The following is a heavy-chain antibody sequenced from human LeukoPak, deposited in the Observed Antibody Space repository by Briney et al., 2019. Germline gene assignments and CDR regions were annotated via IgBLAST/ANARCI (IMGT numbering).Heavy chain of an antibody. J-gene: IGHJ4*02. CDR3: ARDPGFTESYYFDSSGYYDY. D-gene: IGHD3-22*01. V-gene: IGHV3-66*03. Sequence: GGSLRLSCTVSGFTVSSNSMSWVRQAPGKGLEWVSFIYSGTIHYSDSVKGRFTISRDNSKNTLYLQMNSLRAEDTAVYYCARDPGFTESYYFDSSGYYDYWGQGTLVTVSS. CDR2: IYSGTI. CDR1: GFTVSSNS.